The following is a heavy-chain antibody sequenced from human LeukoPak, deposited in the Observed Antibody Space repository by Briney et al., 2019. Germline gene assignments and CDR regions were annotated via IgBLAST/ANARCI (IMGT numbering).Heavy chain of an antibody. D-gene: IGHD4-11*01. J-gene: IGHJ5*02. Sequence: ASVEISCKAFGYTFTDYYIHWVKVAPGKGLEWMGRVDPEDGETTYAEKFQGRVTITADTSTDTAYMELNNLRSEDTAVYYCATMTTFDPWGQGTLVTVSP. CDR1: GYTFTDYY. CDR2: VDPEDGET. V-gene: IGHV1-69-2*01. CDR3: ATMTTFDP.